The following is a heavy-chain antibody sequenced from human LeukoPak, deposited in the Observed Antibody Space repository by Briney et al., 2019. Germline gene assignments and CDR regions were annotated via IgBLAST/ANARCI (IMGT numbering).Heavy chain of an antibody. Sequence: GGSLRLSCAASGFTFSDYWMHWVRHAPGKGLVWVARINGDGSSTSYADSVKGRFAISRDNAKNTLDLQMSSLRAEDTAVYYCVRARSGDFDYWGQGTLVTVSS. V-gene: IGHV3-74*01. CDR1: GFTFSDYW. CDR2: INGDGSST. J-gene: IGHJ4*02. CDR3: VRARSGDFDY. D-gene: IGHD3-16*01.